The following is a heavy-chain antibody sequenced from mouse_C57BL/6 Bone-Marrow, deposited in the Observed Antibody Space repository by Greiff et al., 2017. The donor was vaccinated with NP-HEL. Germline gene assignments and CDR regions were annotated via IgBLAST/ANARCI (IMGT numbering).Heavy chain of an antibody. CDR3: ATTVGY. D-gene: IGHD1-1*01. CDR1: GYAFTNYL. V-gene: IGHV1-54*01. Sequence: QVQLQQSGAELVRPGTSVKVSCKASGYAFTNYLIEWVKQRPGQGLEWIGVINPGSGGTNYNEKFKGKATLTADKSSSTAYMQLSSLTAEDSAVYFCATTVGYWGQGTSVTVSS. J-gene: IGHJ4*01. CDR2: INPGSGGT.